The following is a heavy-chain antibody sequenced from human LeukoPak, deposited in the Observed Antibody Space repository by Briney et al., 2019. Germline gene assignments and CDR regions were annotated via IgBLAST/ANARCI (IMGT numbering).Heavy chain of an antibody. V-gene: IGHV1-69*04. CDR3: AYGSGSYYPAPFDY. CDR1: GGTFSSYA. Sequence: RRASVKVSCKASGGTFSSYAISWVRQAPGQGLEWMGRIIPILGIANYARKFQGRVTITADKSTSTAYMELSSLRSEDTAVYYCAYGSGSYYPAPFDYWGQGTLVTVSS. J-gene: IGHJ4*02. CDR2: IIPILGIA. D-gene: IGHD3-10*01.